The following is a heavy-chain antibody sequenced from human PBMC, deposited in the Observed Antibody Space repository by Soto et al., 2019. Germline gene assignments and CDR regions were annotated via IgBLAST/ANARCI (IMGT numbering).Heavy chain of an antibody. D-gene: IGHD2-15*01. Sequence: GESLKISCEGSGYSFPNYWIGWVRQMPGKGLEWMGFIYPGDSDTKYNPSFQGQVTISVDKSLRTAYLQWSGLKASDTAMYYCLREYTCSLTFDYWGQGTLVTVSS. CDR2: IYPGDSDT. CDR1: GYSFPNYW. V-gene: IGHV5-51*01. CDR3: LREYTCSLTFDY. J-gene: IGHJ4*02.